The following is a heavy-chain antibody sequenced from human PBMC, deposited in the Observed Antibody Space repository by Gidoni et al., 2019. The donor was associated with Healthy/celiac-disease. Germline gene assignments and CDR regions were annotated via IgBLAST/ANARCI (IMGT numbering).Heavy chain of an antibody. J-gene: IGHJ5*02. V-gene: IGHV4-61*02. CDR2: IYTSGST. CDR1: GGSISSGSYY. CDR3: ARWDYDYSNYGGWFDP. Sequence: QVQLQESGPGLVQPSQTLSLTCTVSGGSISSGSYYWSWIRQPAGKGLEWIGRIYTSGSTNYNPSLKSRVTISVDTSKNQFSLKLSSVTAADTAVYYCARWDYDYSNYGGWFDPWGQGTLVTVSS. D-gene: IGHD4-4*01.